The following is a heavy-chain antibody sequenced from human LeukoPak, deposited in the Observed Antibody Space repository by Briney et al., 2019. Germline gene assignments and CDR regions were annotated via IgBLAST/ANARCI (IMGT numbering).Heavy chain of an antibody. J-gene: IGHJ4*02. CDR2: ISPYNGNT. Sequence: GASVKVSCKASGYTFTNYGVSWVRQAPGQGLEWMGWISPYNGNTNYVQKLQGRVTMTTDTSTSTAYMELRSLRSDDTAVYYCARGGGWAAADHGGNFDYWGQGTLVTVSS. D-gene: IGHD6-13*01. V-gene: IGHV1-18*01. CDR1: GYTFTNYG. CDR3: ARGGGWAAADHGGNFDY.